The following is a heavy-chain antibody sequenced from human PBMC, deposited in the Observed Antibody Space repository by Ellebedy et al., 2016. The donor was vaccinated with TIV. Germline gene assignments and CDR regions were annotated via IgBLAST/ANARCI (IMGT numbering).Heavy chain of an antibody. V-gene: IGHV3-23*01. D-gene: IGHD1-26*01. CDR1: GFKFGDHG. CDR3: ASEVGPLAFFVH. CDR2: ISYNGRNT. J-gene: IGHJ4*02. Sequence: GESLKISCAASGFKFGDHGMAWFRQAPGGRLEWISTISYNGRNTHFADSVVGRFAVSRDNFLNTFFLQMFRLRAADTGVYYCASEVGPLAFFVHWGQGTPVTVSS.